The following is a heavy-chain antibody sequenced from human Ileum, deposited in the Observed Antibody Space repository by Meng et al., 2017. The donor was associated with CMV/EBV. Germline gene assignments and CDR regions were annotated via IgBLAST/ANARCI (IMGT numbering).Heavy chain of an antibody. CDR1: VGLLSSDY. D-gene: IGHD3-10*01. CDR3: ARAAARGVPVDL. J-gene: IGHJ5*02. Sequence: HVPRLDSGQILVQPSNTPPPPCPLTVGLLSSDYGLCIRQPAGKGLGWTVRIHPTGTTDDNPSLRSRVSMSLDKSKNQFSLKLTSVTAADTAVYSCARAAARGVPVDLWGQGTLVTVSS. CDR2: IHPTGTT. V-gene: IGHV4-4*07.